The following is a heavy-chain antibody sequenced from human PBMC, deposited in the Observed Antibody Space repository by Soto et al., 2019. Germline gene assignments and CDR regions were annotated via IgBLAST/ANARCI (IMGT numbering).Heavy chain of an antibody. CDR2: IKSKTDGGTT. V-gene: IGHV3-15*01. J-gene: IGHJ6*03. Sequence: GGSLRLSCAASGFTFSNAWMSWVRQAPGKGLEWVGRIKSKTDGGTTDYAAPVNGRFTISRDDSKNTLYLQMNSLKTEDTAVYYCTTGDYYGSGSYNPFSYYYYYMDVWGKGTTVTVSS. CDR3: TTGDYYGSGSYNPFSYYYYYMDV. D-gene: IGHD3-10*01. CDR1: GFTFSNAW.